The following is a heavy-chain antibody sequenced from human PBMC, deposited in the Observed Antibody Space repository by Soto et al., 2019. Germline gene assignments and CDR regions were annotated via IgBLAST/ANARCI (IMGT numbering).Heavy chain of an antibody. J-gene: IGHJ4*02. CDR1: GYTFTSYG. Sequence: ASVKVSCKASGYTFTSYGFSWVRQAPGQGLEWRGWISAYNGNTNYAQRLQGRVTMTADTSTSTAYMELRSLRSDDTGVYFCARDYCTNFSCYLDYSGQETLVPVSS. CDR3: ARDYCTNFSCYLDY. V-gene: IGHV1-18*01. CDR2: ISAYNGNT. D-gene: IGHD2-2*01.